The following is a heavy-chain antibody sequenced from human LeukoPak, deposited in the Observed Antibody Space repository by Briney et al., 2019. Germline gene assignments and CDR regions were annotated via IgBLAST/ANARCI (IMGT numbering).Heavy chain of an antibody. J-gene: IGHJ4*02. Sequence: GASVKVSCKASGYTFTGYYMHWVRQAPGQGLEWMGWINPNSGGTNYAQKFQGRVTMTRDTSISTAYMELSRLRSDDTAVYYCARASSGRELYSQSDYWGQGTLVTVSS. V-gene: IGHV1-2*02. CDR3: ARASSGRELYSQSDY. CDR1: GYTFTGYY. D-gene: IGHD1-26*01. CDR2: INPNSGGT.